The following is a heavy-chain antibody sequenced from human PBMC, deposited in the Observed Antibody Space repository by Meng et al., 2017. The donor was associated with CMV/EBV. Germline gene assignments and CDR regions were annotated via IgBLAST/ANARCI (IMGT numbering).Heavy chain of an antibody. V-gene: IGHV3-21*01. J-gene: IGHJ5*02. CDR3: ARASSGSYYLSWFDP. CDR2: ISSSSSYI. CDR1: GFTFSSYS. D-gene: IGHD1-26*01. Sequence: GESLKISCAASGFTFSSYSMNWVRQAPGKGLEWVSSISSSSSYIYYADSVKGRFTISRDNAKNSLYLQMNSLRAEDTAVYYCARASSGSYYLSWFDPWGQGTLVTVSS.